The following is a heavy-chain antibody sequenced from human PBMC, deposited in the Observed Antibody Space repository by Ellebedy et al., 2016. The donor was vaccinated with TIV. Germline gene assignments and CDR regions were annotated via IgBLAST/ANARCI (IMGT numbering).Heavy chain of an antibody. J-gene: IGHJ4*02. CDR3: GRGVGGEGRY. Sequence: AASVKVSCKASGYTFTGYYFHWVRQAPGQGLEWMGWINPNSGGTNYAQRFQGRVTMTRDTSISTTYMELSKLGSADPAVYYWGRGVGGEGRYWGQGTLVTVSS. V-gene: IGHV1-2*02. CDR1: GYTFTGYY. D-gene: IGHD3-16*01. CDR2: INPNSGGT.